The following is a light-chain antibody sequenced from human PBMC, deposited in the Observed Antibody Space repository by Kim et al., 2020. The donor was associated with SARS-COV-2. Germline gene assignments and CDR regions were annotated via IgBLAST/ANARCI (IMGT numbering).Light chain of an antibody. CDR1: QTLSSNY. V-gene: IGKV3-20*01. Sequence: SPGETATISCRTRQTLSSNYLAWYQQKPGQAPSLLISGASSRATRIPDRFSGSGSETDFTLTISRLDPEDFAMYYCQQYGTSPLTVGGGTKVDIK. CDR3: QQYGTSPLT. J-gene: IGKJ4*01. CDR2: GAS.